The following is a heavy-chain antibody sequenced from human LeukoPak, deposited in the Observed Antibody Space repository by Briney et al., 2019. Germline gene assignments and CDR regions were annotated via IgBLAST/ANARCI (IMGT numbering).Heavy chain of an antibody. V-gene: IGHV3-23*01. CDR1: GFTFSSYA. CDR3: ARALNGFDI. CDR2: IGLSGGAT. Sequence: GGSLRLSCAASGFTFSSYAMSWVRQAPGKGLEWVSGIGLSGGATYYADSVKGRFTISRDSSKNMLYLQMNSLRAEDTAVYYCARALNGFDIWGPGTLVTVSS. J-gene: IGHJ3*02.